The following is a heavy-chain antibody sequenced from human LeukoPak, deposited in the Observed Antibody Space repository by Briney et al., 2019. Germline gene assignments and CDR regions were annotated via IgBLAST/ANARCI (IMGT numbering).Heavy chain of an antibody. V-gene: IGHV4-59*01. CDR2: IYYSGST. CDR1: GGSISSYY. Sequence: SETLSLTCTVSGGSISSYYWSWIRQPPGKGLEWIGYIYYSGSTNYNPSLKSRVTISVDTSKNQFSLKLSSVTAADTAVYYCARDPRRLRFGQAFDIWGQGTMVTVSS. CDR3: ARDPRRLRFGQAFDI. J-gene: IGHJ3*02. D-gene: IGHD5-12*01.